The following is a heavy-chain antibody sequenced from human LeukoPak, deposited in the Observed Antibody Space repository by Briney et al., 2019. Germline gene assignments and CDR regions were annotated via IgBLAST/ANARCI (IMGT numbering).Heavy chain of an antibody. CDR1: GGSISSYY. J-gene: IGHJ5*02. D-gene: IGHD6-13*01. CDR3: ARDATYSSSWGWFDP. CDR2: IYYSGST. Sequence: SETLSLTCTVSGGSISSYYWSWIRQPPGKGLEWIGNIYYSGSTNYNPSLKSRVTISVDTSKNQFSLKLSSVTAADTAVYYCARDATYSSSWGWFDPWGQGTLVTVSS. V-gene: IGHV4-59*01.